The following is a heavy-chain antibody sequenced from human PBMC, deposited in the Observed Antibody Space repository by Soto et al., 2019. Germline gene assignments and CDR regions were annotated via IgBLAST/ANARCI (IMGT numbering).Heavy chain of an antibody. CDR1: GITFSTYR. V-gene: IGHV3-74*01. Sequence: EVQLVESGGGLVQPGGSLRLSCVVSGITFSTYRMHWVRQAPGKGLVWVSHIKSDGTVTHYTDSVRGRFITTRDNAKNTLFLQMNSLRAEDTAVYYCARENYDFWSGYYLDYWGQGTLVTVSS. J-gene: IGHJ4*02. CDR3: ARENYDFWSGYYLDY. D-gene: IGHD3-3*01. CDR2: IKSDGTVT.